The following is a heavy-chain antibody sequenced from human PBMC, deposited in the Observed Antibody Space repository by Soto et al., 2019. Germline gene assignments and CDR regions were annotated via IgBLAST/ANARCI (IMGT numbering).Heavy chain of an antibody. J-gene: IGHJ4*02. CDR1: GYTSIGYY. Sequence: ASVKVSCKTSGYTSIGYYIHWVRQAPGQGLEWMGWINPNSGATNYAQKFQGRVSMTRDTSITTAYMELSRLRSDDTAVYYCARDLVSTIGDFDFWGQGTPVTAPQ. D-gene: IGHD5-12*01. CDR3: ARDLVSTIGDFDF. V-gene: IGHV1-2*02. CDR2: INPNSGAT.